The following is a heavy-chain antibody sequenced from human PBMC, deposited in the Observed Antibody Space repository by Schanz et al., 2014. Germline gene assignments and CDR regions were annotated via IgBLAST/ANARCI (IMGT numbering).Heavy chain of an antibody. CDR2: ISEDGSST. D-gene: IGHD3-16*01. CDR3: STSPALTPNY. CDR1: GFPFSSYW. J-gene: IGHJ4*02. V-gene: IGHV3-74*03. Sequence: EVHLVESGGGLVQPGGSLRLSCAASGFPFSSYWMHWVRQAPGKGLVWVSRISEDGSSTTYADSVKGRFTISRDNAKNPLYLQMNSLRAEYTAVYYCSTSPALTPNYWGQGSLVTVSS.